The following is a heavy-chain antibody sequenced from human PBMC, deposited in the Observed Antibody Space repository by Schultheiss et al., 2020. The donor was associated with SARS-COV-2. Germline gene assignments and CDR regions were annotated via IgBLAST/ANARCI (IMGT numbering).Heavy chain of an antibody. V-gene: IGHV4-4*02. CDR2: VFYSGNT. CDR1: GGSISSSNW. CDR3: ARFGRQSGASYPDY. D-gene: IGHD2-15*01. Sequence: SETLSLTFTVSGGSISSSNWWSWVRQPPGKGLEWIGQVFYSGNTDYNPSLRSRVTISLDKSQSQFSLELSSVTAADTAVYHCARFGRQSGASYPDYWGLGKLVTVSS. J-gene: IGHJ4*02.